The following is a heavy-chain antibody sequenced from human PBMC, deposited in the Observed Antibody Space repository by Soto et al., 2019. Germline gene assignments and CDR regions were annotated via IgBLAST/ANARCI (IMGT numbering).Heavy chain of an antibody. V-gene: IGHV3-23*01. Sequence: GGSLRLSCAASGFTFSSYAMSWVRQAPGKGLEWVSAISGSGGSTYYADSVKGRFTISRDNSKNTLYLQMNSLRAEDTAVYYCANLGYSSSSRGPYYYGMDVWGQGTTVTVSS. D-gene: IGHD6-6*01. CDR2: ISGSGGST. CDR1: GFTFSSYA. CDR3: ANLGYSSSSRGPYYYGMDV. J-gene: IGHJ6*02.